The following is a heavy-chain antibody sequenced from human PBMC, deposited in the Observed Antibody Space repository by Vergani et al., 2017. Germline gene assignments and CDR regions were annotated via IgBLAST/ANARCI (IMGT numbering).Heavy chain of an antibody. Sequence: QVQLVQSGADVKKPGSSVKVSCKASGGTFSSSVISWVRQAPGQGLEWMGGIIPIFGTANYAQKFQGRVTMTADKSTSTAYMELSSLRSEDTAVYYCARGHLTADGAFFDYWGQGTLVTVSS. D-gene: IGHD3-10*01. J-gene: IGHJ4*02. CDR1: GGTFSSSV. V-gene: IGHV1-69*06. CDR2: IIPIFGTA. CDR3: ARGHLTADGAFFDY.